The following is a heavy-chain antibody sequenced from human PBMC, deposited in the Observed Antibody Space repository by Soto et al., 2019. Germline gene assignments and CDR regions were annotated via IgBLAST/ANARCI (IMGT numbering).Heavy chain of an antibody. Sequence: PGGSLRLSCAASGFTFSSYAMSWVRQAPGKGLEWVSAISVSGGSTYYADSVKGRFTISRDNSKSALYLQMNSLRAEDTAVYYCAKRLAYSSGWYYFDYWGQGTLVTVSS. V-gene: IGHV3-23*01. CDR1: GFTFSSYA. CDR2: ISVSGGST. J-gene: IGHJ4*02. CDR3: AKRLAYSSGWYYFDY. D-gene: IGHD6-19*01.